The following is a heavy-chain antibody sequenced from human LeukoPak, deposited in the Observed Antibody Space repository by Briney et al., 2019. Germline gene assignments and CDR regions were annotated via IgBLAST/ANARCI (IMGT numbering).Heavy chain of an antibody. CDR3: ARDEGGYSYGPNWFDP. CDR2: IYTSGST. CDR1: GGSISSYY. D-gene: IGHD5-18*01. V-gene: IGHV4-4*07. Sequence: SETLSLTCTVSGGSISSYYWSWIRQPAGKGLEWIGRIYTSGSTNYNPSLKSRVTMSVDTSKNQFSLKLSSVTAADTAVYYCARDEGGYSYGPNWFDPWGQGTLVTVSS. J-gene: IGHJ5*02.